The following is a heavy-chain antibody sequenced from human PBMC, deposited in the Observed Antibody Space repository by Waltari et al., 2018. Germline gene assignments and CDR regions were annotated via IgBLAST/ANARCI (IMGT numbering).Heavy chain of an antibody. D-gene: IGHD6-19*01. CDR3: ARELAVAGSYYFDY. V-gene: IGHV1-69*01. J-gene: IGHJ4*02. CDR2: IIPICGTA. Sequence: PGQGLELMGGIIPICGTANYAQKFQGRVTITADESTRTAYMELSSLRSEDTAVYYCARELAVAGSYYFDYWGQGTLVTVSS.